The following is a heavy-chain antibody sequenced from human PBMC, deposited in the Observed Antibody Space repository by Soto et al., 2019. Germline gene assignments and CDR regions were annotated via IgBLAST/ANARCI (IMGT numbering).Heavy chain of an antibody. CDR1: GYTFTSYA. CDR3: AGGPGGPDGPGDY. J-gene: IGHJ4*02. V-gene: IGHV1-3*01. Sequence: QVQLVQSGAEVKKPGASVKVSCKASGYTFTSYAMHWVRQAPGQRLEWMGWINAGNGNTKYSQKSQGRVTITRETAASTAYRELSSLRSEDTAGYYWAGGPGGPDGPGDYWGQGTLVTVSS. D-gene: IGHD2-15*01. CDR2: INAGNGNT.